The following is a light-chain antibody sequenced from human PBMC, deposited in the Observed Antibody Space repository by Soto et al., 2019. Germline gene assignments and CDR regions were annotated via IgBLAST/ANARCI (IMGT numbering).Light chain of an antibody. V-gene: IGKV3-11*01. CDR2: DAS. Sequence: VVLTQPPATLSLSPGDTATLSCGASQSVSSSLAWYQQKPGQAPRLLIYDASSRATGISARFSGSGSGTDFTLTISSLEPEDFAVYYCQQYKNWPLFGQGTRLE. J-gene: IGKJ5*01. CDR1: QSVSSS. CDR3: QQYKNWPL.